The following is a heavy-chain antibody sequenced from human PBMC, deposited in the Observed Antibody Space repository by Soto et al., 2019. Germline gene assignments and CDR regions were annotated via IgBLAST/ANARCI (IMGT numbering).Heavy chain of an antibody. V-gene: IGHV4-34*01. Sequence: QVQLQQWGAGLLKPSETLSLNCAVYGGSFSAYYWSWIRQPPGRGLEWIGEINHSGSTNYNPSLKSRVIIPVDTSKNQFSLKLRPVTAAETAMYYCARSVAGNDYWGQGTLVTVSS. CDR1: GGSFSAYY. D-gene: IGHD6-19*01. CDR2: INHSGST. J-gene: IGHJ4*02. CDR3: ARSVAGNDY.